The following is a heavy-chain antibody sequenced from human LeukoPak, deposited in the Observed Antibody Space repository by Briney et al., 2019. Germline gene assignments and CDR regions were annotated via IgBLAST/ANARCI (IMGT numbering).Heavy chain of an antibody. CDR2: INPNSGGT. D-gene: IGHD1-26*01. V-gene: IGHV1-2*06. CDR3: ARDAYSGSYSYYFDY. J-gene: IGHJ4*02. Sequence: ASVKVSCKASGYTFTGYYMHWVRQAPGQGLEWMGRINPNSGGTNYAQKFQGRVTMTRDTSISTAYMGLSRLRSDDTAVYYCARDAYSGSYSYYFDYWGQGTLVTVSS. CDR1: GYTFTGYY.